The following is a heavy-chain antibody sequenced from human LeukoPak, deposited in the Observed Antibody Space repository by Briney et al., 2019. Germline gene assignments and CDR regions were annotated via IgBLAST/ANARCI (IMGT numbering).Heavy chain of an antibody. V-gene: IGHV3-11*04. J-gene: IGHJ4*02. CDR1: GFTFSDYY. D-gene: IGHD3-16*02. CDR3: ARDVDYVWGSYHTPLDY. Sequence: PGGSLRLSCAASGFTFSDYYMSWIRQAPGKGLEWVSYISSSGSTIYYADSVKGRFTISRDNAKNSLYLQMNSLRAEDTAVYYCARDVDYVWGSYHTPLDYWGQGTLVTVSS. CDR2: ISSSGSTI.